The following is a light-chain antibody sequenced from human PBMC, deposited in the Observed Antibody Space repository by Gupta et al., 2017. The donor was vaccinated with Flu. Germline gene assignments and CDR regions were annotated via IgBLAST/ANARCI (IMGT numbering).Light chain of an antibody. Sequence: DIQMTQSPSTLSASVGDRVTITCRASQSISNWLAWFQQKPGKAPKLLIYKASNLESGVPSRFSGSGSGTEFTLTISSLQPDDFATYYCQQYNSSFGRGTKLEIK. CDR3: QQYNSS. CDR2: KAS. J-gene: IGKJ2*01. V-gene: IGKV1-5*03. CDR1: QSISNW.